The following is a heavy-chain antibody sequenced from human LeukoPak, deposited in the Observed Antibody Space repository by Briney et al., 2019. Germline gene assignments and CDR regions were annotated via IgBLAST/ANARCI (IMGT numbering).Heavy chain of an antibody. J-gene: IGHJ4*02. V-gene: IGHV3-30*18. D-gene: IGHD4-23*01. CDR1: GFTFSSYG. CDR3: AKDLTDYVGDY. CDR2: ISYDGSNK. Sequence: GGSLRLSCAASGFTFSSYGMHWVRQAPGKGLEWVAVISYDGSNKYYADSVKGRFTISRDNSKNTLYLQVNSLRAEDTAVYYCAKDLTDYVGDYWGQGTLVTVSS.